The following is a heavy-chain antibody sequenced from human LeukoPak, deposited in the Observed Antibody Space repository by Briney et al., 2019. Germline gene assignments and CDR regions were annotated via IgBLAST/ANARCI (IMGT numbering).Heavy chain of an antibody. CDR3: ARTRTLPIAGGFDT. Sequence: PGGSLRLSCAGSGFTFSNYGMHWVRQAPGKGLEWVAVVSYDGSNKYYADSVKGRFTISRENAKNTLYLQMNSLRAEDTAVYYCARTRTLPIAGGFDTWGQGSLVTVSS. CDR1: GFTFSNYG. D-gene: IGHD3-16*01. CDR2: VSYDGSNK. V-gene: IGHV3-30*03. J-gene: IGHJ5*02.